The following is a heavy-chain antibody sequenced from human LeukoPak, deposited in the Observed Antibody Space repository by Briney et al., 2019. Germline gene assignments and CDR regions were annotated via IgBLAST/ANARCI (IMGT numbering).Heavy chain of an antibody. D-gene: IGHD7-27*01. J-gene: IGHJ4*02. Sequence: GASVKVSCKASGYTFTSSDFNWVRQATGQGLEWMGWMNPNSGNTGYAQKFQGRVTMTRDTSISTAYMELSSLRSEDTAIYYCVRTPPNWGFDYWGQGTLVTVSS. CDR1: GYTFTSSD. CDR3: VRTPPNWGFDY. CDR2: MNPNSGNT. V-gene: IGHV1-8*01.